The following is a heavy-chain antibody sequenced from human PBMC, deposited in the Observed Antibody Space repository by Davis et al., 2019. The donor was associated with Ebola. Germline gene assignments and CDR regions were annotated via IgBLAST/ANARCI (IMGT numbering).Heavy chain of an antibody. D-gene: IGHD3-10*01. V-gene: IGHV5-51*01. CDR3: ASLQQLWFGELFTNYYYGMDV. Sequence: GESLKISCKGSGYSFTSYWIAWVRQMSGKGLEWMGIIYPGDSDTRYSPSFQGQVTISADKSISTAYLQWSSLKASDTAMYYCASLQQLWFGELFTNYYYGMDVWGQGTTVTVSS. J-gene: IGHJ6*02. CDR1: GYSFTSYW. CDR2: IYPGDSDT.